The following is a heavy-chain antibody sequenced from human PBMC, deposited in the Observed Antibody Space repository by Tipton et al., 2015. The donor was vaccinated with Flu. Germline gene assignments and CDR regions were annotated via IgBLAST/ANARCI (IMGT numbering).Heavy chain of an antibody. J-gene: IGHJ4*02. CDR1: GFTFSIYW. Sequence: QLVQSGGGLVQPGGCLRLSCAASGFTFSIYWMSWVRQAPGKGLEWVANIKQDGSEKNYVDSVKDRFTISRDNDKRSLYLQMNTLRAEDTAVYYCAREIPGGATNLDYWGQGTLVTVSS. CDR2: IKQDGSEK. D-gene: IGHD2-21*01. CDR3: AREIPGGATNLDY. V-gene: IGHV3-7*03.